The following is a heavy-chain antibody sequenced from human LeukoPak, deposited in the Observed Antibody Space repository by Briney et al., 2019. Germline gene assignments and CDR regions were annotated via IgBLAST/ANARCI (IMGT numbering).Heavy chain of an antibody. V-gene: IGHV4-34*01. CDR1: GGSFSGYY. CDR3: ARGAKAFDI. Sequence: SETLSLTCAVYGGSFSGYYWSWIRQPPGKGLEWIGKINHSGSTNYNPSLKSRVTISVDTSKNQFSLKLSSVTAADTAVYYCARGAKAFDIWGQGTMVTVSS. J-gene: IGHJ3*02. CDR2: INHSGST.